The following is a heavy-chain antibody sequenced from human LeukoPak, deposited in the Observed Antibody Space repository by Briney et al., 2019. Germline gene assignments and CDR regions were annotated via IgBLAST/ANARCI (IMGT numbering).Heavy chain of an antibody. CDR1: GGTFSSYA. D-gene: IGHD3-10*01. CDR2: IIPIFGTA. CDR3: ARDLRTMVRGHYYYGMDV. V-gene: IGHV1-69*01. Sequence: SVKVSCKDSGGTFSSYAISWVRQAPGQGLEWMGGIIPIFGTANYAQKFQGRVTITADESTSTAYMELSSLRSEDTAVYYCARDLRTMVRGHYYYGMDVWGQGTTVTVSS. J-gene: IGHJ6*02.